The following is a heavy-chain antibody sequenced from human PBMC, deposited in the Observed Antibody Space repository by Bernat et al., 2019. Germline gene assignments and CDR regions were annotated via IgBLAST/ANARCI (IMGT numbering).Heavy chain of an antibody. CDR1: GGTFSSYA. V-gene: IGHV1-69*01. Sequence: QVQLVQSEAEVKKPGSSVKVSCKASGGTFSSYAISWVRQAPGQGLEWMGGIIPIFGTANYAQKFQGRVTITADESTSTAYMELSSLRSEDTAVYYCARASRPHYYDSSGYYYVYWFDPWGQGTLVTVSS. CDR3: ARASRPHYYDSSGYYYVYWFDP. J-gene: IGHJ5*02. CDR2: IIPIFGTA. D-gene: IGHD3-22*01.